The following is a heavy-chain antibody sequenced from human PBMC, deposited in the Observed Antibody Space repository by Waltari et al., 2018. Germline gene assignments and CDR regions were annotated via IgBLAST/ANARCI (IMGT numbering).Heavy chain of an antibody. CDR2: VDPEDGET. Sequence: EVQLVQSGAEVKKPGATVKISCKASGYTFTDYYMHWVQKAPGKGLEWMGRVDPEDGETIYAEKFQGRVTITADTSTDTAYMELSSLRSEDTAVYYCATDRAYCSGGSCYSEVLNYWGQGTLVTVSS. CDR3: ATDRAYCSGGSCYSEVLNY. J-gene: IGHJ4*02. V-gene: IGHV1-69-2*01. D-gene: IGHD2-15*01. CDR1: GYTFTDYY.